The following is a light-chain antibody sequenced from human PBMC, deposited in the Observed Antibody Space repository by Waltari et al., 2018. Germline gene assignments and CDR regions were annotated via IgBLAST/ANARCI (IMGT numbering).Light chain of an antibody. CDR1: NNDVGASKF. CDR2: DVP. J-gene: IGLJ2*01. CDR3: CSFTATHTLL. Sequence: QSALTQPASVSGSPGQSITISCTGTNNDVGASKFVSWYQQHPGRAPHLMFYDVPERPSGISYRFSGSKSANTASLTISGLLPEDEAIYYCCSFTATHTLLFGGGTTVTVL. V-gene: IGLV2-14*03.